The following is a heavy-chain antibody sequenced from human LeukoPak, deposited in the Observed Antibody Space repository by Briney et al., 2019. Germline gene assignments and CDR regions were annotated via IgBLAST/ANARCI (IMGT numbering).Heavy chain of an antibody. V-gene: IGHV3-30*02. D-gene: IGHD2-2*01. CDR1: GFTFSSYG. CDR2: IWYDGSNK. J-gene: IGHJ5*02. CDR3: AKDGRSRYCSSTSCQYNWFDP. Sequence: GGSLRLSCAASGFTFSSYGMHWVRQAPGKGLEWVAVIWYDGSNKYYADSVKGRFTISRDNSKNTLYLQMNSLRAEDTAVYYCAKDGRSRYCSSTSCQYNWFDPWGQGTLVTVSS.